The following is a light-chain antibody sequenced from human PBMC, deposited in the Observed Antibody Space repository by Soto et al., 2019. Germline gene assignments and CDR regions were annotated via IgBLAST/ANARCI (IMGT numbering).Light chain of an antibody. CDR2: GAS. V-gene: IGKV3-15*01. J-gene: IGKJ1*01. Sequence: EIVMTQSPATLSVSPGERGTFSYRASQRVSSSLAWYQQKPGQAPRLLIYGASTRAIGIPGRFSGSGSETEFTLNSSSMQSEDVAVYYCQQYNNCWTFGQGTKVETK. CDR3: QQYNNCWT. CDR1: QRVSSS.